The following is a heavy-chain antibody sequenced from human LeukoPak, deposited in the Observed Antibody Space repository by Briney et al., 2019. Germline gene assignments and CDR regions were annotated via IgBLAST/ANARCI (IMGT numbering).Heavy chain of an antibody. CDR2: INTNTGNP. Sequence: ASVKVSCKASGYTFTTYIMNWVRQALGQGLEWMGWINTNTGNPTYGQGFTGRFVFSLNTSVSTAYLQISSLKAEDTAVYYCARDYGDYTFVYWGQGTLVTVSS. V-gene: IGHV7-4-1*02. CDR1: GYTFTTYI. J-gene: IGHJ4*02. CDR3: ARDYGDYTFVY. D-gene: IGHD4-17*01.